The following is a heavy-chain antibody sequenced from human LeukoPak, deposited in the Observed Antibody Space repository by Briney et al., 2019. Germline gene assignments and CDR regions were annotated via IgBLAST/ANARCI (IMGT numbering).Heavy chain of an antibody. Sequence: SETLSLTCAVYGGSFSGYYWSRIRQPPGKGLEWIGEINHSGSTNYNPSLKSRVTISVDTSKNQFSLKLSSVTAADTAVYYCAREKGVVPAAYGLNWFDPWGQGTLVTVSS. CDR2: INHSGST. J-gene: IGHJ5*02. CDR3: AREKGVVPAAYGLNWFDP. CDR1: GGSFSGYY. D-gene: IGHD2-2*01. V-gene: IGHV4-34*01.